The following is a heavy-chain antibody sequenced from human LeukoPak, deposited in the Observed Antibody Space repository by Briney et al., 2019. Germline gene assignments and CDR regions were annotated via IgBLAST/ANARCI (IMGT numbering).Heavy chain of an antibody. CDR2: IYHSGST. Sequence: SETLSLTCAVYGGSFSAYYWSWIRQPPGRGLEWIGEIYHSGSTNYNPSFKSRVTISVDTSKNQFSLKLSSVTAADTAVYYCARTPQSDYGTHWYFDLWGRGTLVTVSS. J-gene: IGHJ2*01. CDR3: ARTPQSDYGTHWYFDL. D-gene: IGHD4-17*01. V-gene: IGHV4-34*01. CDR1: GGSFSAYY.